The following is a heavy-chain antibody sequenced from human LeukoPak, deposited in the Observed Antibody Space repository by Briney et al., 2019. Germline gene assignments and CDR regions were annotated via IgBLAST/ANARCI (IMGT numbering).Heavy chain of an antibody. Sequence: SGGSLRLSCAASGFTVSSNYMSWVRQAPGKGLEWVSVIYSGGSTYYADSVKGRFTISRDNSKNTLYLQMNSLRAEDTAVYYCARESTEVTPGYWGQGTLVTVSS. CDR2: IYSGGST. CDR3: ARESTEVTPGY. D-gene: IGHD4-23*01. CDR1: GFTVSSNY. J-gene: IGHJ4*02. V-gene: IGHV3-53*01.